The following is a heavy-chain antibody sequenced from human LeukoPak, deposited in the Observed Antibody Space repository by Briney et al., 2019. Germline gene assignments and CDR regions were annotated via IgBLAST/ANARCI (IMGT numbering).Heavy chain of an antibody. CDR3: AKDQRFGDLDDY. Sequence: GGSLRLSCAASGFIFNNYAMSWVRQAPGKGLEWVSSISGTGTTTYYADSVKGRFAISRDNSKNTLYLQMSSLRAEDTAVYYCAKDQRFGDLDDYRGQGTLVTVSS. V-gene: IGHV3-23*01. J-gene: IGHJ4*02. CDR2: ISGTGTTT. D-gene: IGHD3-10*01. CDR1: GFIFNNYA.